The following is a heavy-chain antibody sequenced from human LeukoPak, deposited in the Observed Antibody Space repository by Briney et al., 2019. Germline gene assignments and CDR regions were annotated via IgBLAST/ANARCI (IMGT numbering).Heavy chain of an antibody. J-gene: IGHJ4*02. CDR1: GGSFSGYY. CDR2: IYYSGST. CDR3: AREYPLFSDKAMSYFDY. D-gene: IGHD5-18*01. Sequence: SETLSLTCAVYGGSFSGYYWSWIRQPPGKGLEWIGYIYYSGSTYYNPSLKSRVTLSVDTSKNPFSLKLSSVTAADTAVYYCAREYPLFSDKAMSYFDYWGQGTLVTVSS. V-gene: IGHV4-34*09.